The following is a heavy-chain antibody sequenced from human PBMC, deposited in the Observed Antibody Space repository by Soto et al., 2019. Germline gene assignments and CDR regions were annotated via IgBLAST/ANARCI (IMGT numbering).Heavy chain of an antibody. D-gene: IGHD2-2*02. J-gene: IGHJ6*02. V-gene: IGHV4-34*01. CDR1: GGSFSGYY. Sequence: SETLSLTCAVYGGSFSGYYWSWIRQPPGKGLEWIGEINHSGSTNYNPSLKSRVTISVDTSKNQFSLKLSSVTAADTAVYYCASNALLVVVPAAIPGGMDVWGQGTTVTVS. CDR3: ASNALLVVVPAAIPGGMDV. CDR2: INHSGST.